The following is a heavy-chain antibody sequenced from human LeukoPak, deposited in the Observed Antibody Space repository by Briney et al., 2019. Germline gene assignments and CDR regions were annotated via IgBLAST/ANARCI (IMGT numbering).Heavy chain of an antibody. V-gene: IGHV1-46*01. D-gene: IGHD3-16*02. J-gene: IGHJ4*02. CDR1: GYTFTSYY. Sequence: ASVKVSCKASGYTFTSYYMHWVRQAPGQGLEWMGIINPSGGSTSYAQKFQGRVTMTTDTSTSTAYMELRTLRSDDTAVYYCARADTVRLGELSHFDYWGQGTLVTVSS. CDR2: INPSGGST. CDR3: ARADTVRLGELSHFDY.